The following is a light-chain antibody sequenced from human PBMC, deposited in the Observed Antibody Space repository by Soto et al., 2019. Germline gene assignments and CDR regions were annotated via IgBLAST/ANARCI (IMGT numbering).Light chain of an antibody. Sequence: IQMTQSPSSLSTYLGDRVTITCTAKKSSSRYLNWYQQKPGKAPKLLIYAASSLQSGVPSRFSGSGSGTEVTLTISSLQPEDFATYYCQQLKSYPITFGQGTRLEIK. V-gene: IGKV1-9*01. CDR2: AAS. J-gene: IGKJ5*01. CDR1: KSSSRY. CDR3: QQLKSYPIT.